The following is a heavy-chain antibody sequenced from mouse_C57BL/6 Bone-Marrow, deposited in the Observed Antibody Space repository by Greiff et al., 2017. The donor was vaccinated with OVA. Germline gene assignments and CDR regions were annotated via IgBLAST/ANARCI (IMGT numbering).Heavy chain of an antibody. D-gene: IGHD1-1*01. CDR2: IHPNSGST. Sequence: QVQLQQPGAELVKPGASVKLSCKASGYTFTSYWMHWVQQSPGQGLEWIGMIHPNSGSTNYDEKLKSKATLTVDKSSSTAYMQLSSLTSEDSAVYYCARSYGSFMDYWGQGTSVTVSS. CDR1: GYTFTSYW. V-gene: IGHV1-64*01. CDR3: ARSYGSFMDY. J-gene: IGHJ4*01.